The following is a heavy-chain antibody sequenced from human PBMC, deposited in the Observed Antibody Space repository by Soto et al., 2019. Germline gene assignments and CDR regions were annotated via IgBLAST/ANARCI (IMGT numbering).Heavy chain of an antibody. Sequence: SQTLSLTCAISGDSVSSNSAAWNWIRQSPSRGLEWLGRTYYRSKWYNDYAVSVKSRITINPDTSKNQFSLQLNSVTPEDTAVYYCARHPMAYSYGHGVGFTWFDPWGQGTLVTVSS. J-gene: IGHJ5*02. CDR3: ARHPMAYSYGHGVGFTWFDP. V-gene: IGHV6-1*01. CDR2: TYYRSKWYN. D-gene: IGHD5-18*01. CDR1: GDSVSSNSAA.